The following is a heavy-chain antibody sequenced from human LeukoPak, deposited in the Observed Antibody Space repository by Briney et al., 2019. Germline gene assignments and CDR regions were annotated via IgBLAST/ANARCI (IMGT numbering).Heavy chain of an antibody. D-gene: IGHD6-13*01. J-gene: IGHJ5*02. CDR3: ARAPAAAGIDP. CDR1: GFTFSDYY. Sequence: GGSLRLSCAASGFTFSDYYMSWIRQAPGKGLEWVSYISSSGSTIYYADSVTGRFTISRDNAKNSLYLQMNSLRAENTAVYYCARAPAAAGIDPWGQGTLVTVSS. V-gene: IGHV3-11*01. CDR2: ISSSGSTI.